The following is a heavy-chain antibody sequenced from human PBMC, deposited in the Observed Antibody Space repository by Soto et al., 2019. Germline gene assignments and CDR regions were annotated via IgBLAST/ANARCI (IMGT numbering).Heavy chain of an antibody. D-gene: IGHD6-19*01. V-gene: IGHV3-74*01. CDR2: INSDGSTT. CDR3: ARVRADSRGLIDD. Sequence: EVQLVESGGGLVQPGGSLRLSCAGARFTFSGYFMHWVRQAPGKGLVWVSRINSDGSTTIYAESVKGRFTISRDNAKNTLYLQMNSLRAEDTAVYYCARVRADSRGLIDDWGQGTLVTVSS. J-gene: IGHJ4*02. CDR1: RFTFSGYF.